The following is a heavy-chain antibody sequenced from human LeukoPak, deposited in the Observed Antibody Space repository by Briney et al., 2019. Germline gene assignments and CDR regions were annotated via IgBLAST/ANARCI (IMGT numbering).Heavy chain of an antibody. CDR1: GSTVTKLS. CDR2: FDPEDGET. J-gene: IGHJ5*02. CDR3: ATSMNIWATMVRGVIPCFDP. D-gene: IGHD3-10*01. Sequence: ASVKVSCKVSGSTVTKLSMHWVRQAPGKGLEWMGGFDPEDGETIYAQKFQGRVTMTEDTSTDTAYMELSSLISEDTAVYYCATSMNIWATMVRGVIPCFDPWGQGTLVTVSS. V-gene: IGHV1-24*01.